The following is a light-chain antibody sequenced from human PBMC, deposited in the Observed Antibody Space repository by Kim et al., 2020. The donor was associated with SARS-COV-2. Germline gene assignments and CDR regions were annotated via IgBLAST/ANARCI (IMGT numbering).Light chain of an antibody. V-gene: IGLV4-69*01. CDR1: SGHSSYA. CDR2: LNSDGSH. Sequence: ASVKLTCTLSSGHSSYAIAWHQQQPEKGPRYLMKLNSDGSHSKGDGIPDRFSGSSSWAERYLTISSLQSEDEADYYCQTWGTGIRVFGTGTKVTVL. J-gene: IGLJ1*01. CDR3: QTWGTGIRV.